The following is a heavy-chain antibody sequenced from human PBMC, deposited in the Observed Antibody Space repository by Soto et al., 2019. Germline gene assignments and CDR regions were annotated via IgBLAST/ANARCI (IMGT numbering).Heavy chain of an antibody. CDR3: ARDLGRPDY. D-gene: IGHD3-16*01. J-gene: IGHJ4*02. Sequence: GGSLRLSCAASGFSLSPYWMHWVRQVRGRGLEWVARLSSDGFGAAYADSVKGRFFISRDIARNTLSLQMNSLRADDTAVYYCARDLGRPDYWGRGTSVTVYS. CDR1: GFSLSPYW. V-gene: IGHV3-74*03. CDR2: LSSDGFGA.